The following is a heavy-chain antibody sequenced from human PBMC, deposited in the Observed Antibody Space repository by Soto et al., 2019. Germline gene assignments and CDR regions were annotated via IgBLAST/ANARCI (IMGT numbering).Heavy chain of an antibody. CDR3: ARWLTTTAGGGMDV. CDR1: GYTFTSYD. Sequence: QVQLVQSGAEVKKPGASVKVSCKASGYTFTSYDINWVRQATGQGLEWMGWMNPNSGNTGYAQKFQGRVTMTRNTSISKAYMELSSLRSEDTAVYYGARWLTTTAGGGMDVWGQGTTVTVSS. D-gene: IGHD4-4*01. J-gene: IGHJ6*02. V-gene: IGHV1-8*01. CDR2: MNPNSGNT.